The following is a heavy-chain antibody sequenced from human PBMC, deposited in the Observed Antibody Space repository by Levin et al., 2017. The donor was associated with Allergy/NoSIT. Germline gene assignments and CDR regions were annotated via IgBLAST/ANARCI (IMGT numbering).Heavy chain of an antibody. V-gene: IGHV4-39*01. D-gene: IGHD6-19*01. Sequence: SQTLSLTCAVSGGSISSRSSYWGWVRQPPGKGLEWIGNIFYSASTYYNPSLKSRVTISVDTSKNQFSLKLTSVNDAGTAVYYCARKGGIAVAGFDSWGLGTLVTVSS. CDR2: IFYSAST. CDR1: GGSISSRSSY. CDR3: ARKGGIAVAGFDS. J-gene: IGHJ4*02.